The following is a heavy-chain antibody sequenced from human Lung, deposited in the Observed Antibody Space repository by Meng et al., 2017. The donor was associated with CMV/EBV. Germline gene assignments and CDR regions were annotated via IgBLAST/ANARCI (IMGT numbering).Heavy chain of an antibody. Sequence: ASVKVSCKASGYTFTGYYIHWVRQAPGQGLVWMGWINPDRGGTNCPQKFQGRVTMTRDTSTSKAYMELTRLTTDDTAVYYYARATYRSYARGRYYFDYWGQGTLVTVSS. CDR1: GYTFTGYY. D-gene: IGHD6-6*01. V-gene: IGHV1-2*02. J-gene: IGHJ4*02. CDR2: INPDRGGT. CDR3: ARATYRSYARGRYYFDY.